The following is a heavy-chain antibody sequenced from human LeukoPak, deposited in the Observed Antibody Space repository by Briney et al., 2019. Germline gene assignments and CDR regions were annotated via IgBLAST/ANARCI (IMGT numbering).Heavy chain of an antibody. D-gene: IGHD6-13*01. Sequence: SETLSLTCAVYGGSFSGYYWSWIRQPPGKGLEWIGEINHSGSTNYNPSLKSRVTISVDTSKNQFSLKLSSVTAADTAVYYCASGDSSSSWYPHYFDYWGQGTLVTVSS. CDR1: GGSFSGYY. CDR3: ASGDSSSSWYPHYFDY. V-gene: IGHV4-34*01. J-gene: IGHJ4*02. CDR2: INHSGST.